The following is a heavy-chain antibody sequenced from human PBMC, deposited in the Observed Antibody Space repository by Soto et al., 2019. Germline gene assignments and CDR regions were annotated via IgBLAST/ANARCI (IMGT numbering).Heavy chain of an antibody. CDR3: ARSVAVPGAHIDY. CDR1: GGSISGSS. V-gene: IGHV4-59*01. CDR2: AYYTGST. D-gene: IGHD6-19*01. Sequence: PSETLSLTCNASGGSISGSSWSWIRQSPGKGLEWLGYAYYTGSTNYSPSLRSRVSISVDTSKNEFSLRLSSVTAADTAVYFCARSVAVPGAHIDYWGQGTQVTVSS. J-gene: IGHJ4*02.